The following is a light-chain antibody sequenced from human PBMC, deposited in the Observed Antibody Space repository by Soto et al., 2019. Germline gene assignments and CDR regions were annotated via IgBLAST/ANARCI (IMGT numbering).Light chain of an antibody. CDR2: GAS. CDR1: QSVSSN. V-gene: IGKV3-15*01. J-gene: IGKJ3*01. CDR3: QQYNNWPPRFT. Sequence: EIVMTQSPATLCVSPGERATLSCRASQSVSSNLAWYQQKPGQAPRLLIYGASTRATGIPARFSGSGSGTEFTLTISSLQSEDFAVYYCQQYNNWPPRFTFGPGTKVDIK.